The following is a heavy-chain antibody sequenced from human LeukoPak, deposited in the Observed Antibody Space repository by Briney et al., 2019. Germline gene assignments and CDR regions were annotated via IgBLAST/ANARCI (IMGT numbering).Heavy chain of an antibody. D-gene: IGHD3-22*01. V-gene: IGHV4-59*01. CDR1: GGSISSYY. CDR2: IYYSGST. Sequence: SETLSLTCTVSGGSISSYYWSWIRQPPGKGLEWIGYIYYSGSTNYNPSLKSRVTISVDTSKNHFSLKLSSVTAADTAVYYCARYVSSSGYYSFDYWGQGTLVTVSS. J-gene: IGHJ4*02. CDR3: ARYVSSSGYYSFDY.